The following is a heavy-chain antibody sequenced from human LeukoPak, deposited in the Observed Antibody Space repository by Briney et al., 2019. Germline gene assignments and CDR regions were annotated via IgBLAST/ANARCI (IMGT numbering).Heavy chain of an antibody. CDR1: GYTFTGYY. V-gene: IGHV1-2*06. CDR2: INPNSGGT. Sequence: GASVKVSCKASGYTFTGYYMHWVRQAPGQGLEWMGRINPNSGGTNYAQKFQGRVTMTRDTSISTAYMELSRLRSDDTAVYYCARDPLRLVGATPTRDYWGQGTLVTVSS. CDR3: ARDPLRLVGATPTRDY. D-gene: IGHD1-26*01. J-gene: IGHJ4*02.